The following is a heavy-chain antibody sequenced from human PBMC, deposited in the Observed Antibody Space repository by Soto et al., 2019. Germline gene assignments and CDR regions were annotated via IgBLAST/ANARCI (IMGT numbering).Heavy chain of an antibody. J-gene: IGHJ6*04. CDR2: IGDSCAST. V-gene: IGHV3-23*01. CDR1: GFSFSSFA. Sequence: EVLLLESGGGLVQPGGSLRLSCEASGFSFSSFAMNWVRQAPGKGLEWVSAIGDSCASTYYADSVKGRFTISRDNSRNTLYLQVNSLSAEDTAVYYWAKGVERDVWRNGTTVTVSS. CDR3: AKGVERDV. D-gene: IGHD1-26*01.